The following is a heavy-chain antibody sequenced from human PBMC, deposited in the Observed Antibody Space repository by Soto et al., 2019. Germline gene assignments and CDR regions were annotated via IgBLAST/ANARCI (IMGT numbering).Heavy chain of an antibody. D-gene: IGHD1-26*01. J-gene: IGHJ3*02. CDR3: ARDWIIVGAHPVFAFDI. CDR1: GFTFSSYS. V-gene: IGHV3-21*01. Sequence: LRLSCAASGFTFSSYSMNWVRQAPGKGLEWVSSISSSSSYIYYADSVKGRFTISRDNAKNSLYLQMNSLRAEDTAVYHCARDWIIVGAHPVFAFDIWGQGTMVTVSS. CDR2: ISSSSSYI.